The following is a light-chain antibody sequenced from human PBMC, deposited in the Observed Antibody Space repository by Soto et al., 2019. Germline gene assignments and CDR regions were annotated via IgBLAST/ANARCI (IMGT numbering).Light chain of an antibody. CDR2: ENN. V-gene: IGLV1-51*02. CDR1: SSNVANNY. J-gene: IGLJ1*01. CDR3: GTRDSSLSVYV. Sequence: QSVLAQPPSVSAAPGQKVTISCAGSSSNVANNYISWYQHLPGTAPKLLIYENNKRPSGIPDRFSGSKSGTSATLDITGLQTGDEADYYCGTRDSSLSVYVFGPGTKVTVL.